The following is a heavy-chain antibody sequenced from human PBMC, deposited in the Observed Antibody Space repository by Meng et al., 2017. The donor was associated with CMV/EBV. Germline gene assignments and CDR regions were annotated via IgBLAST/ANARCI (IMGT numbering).Heavy chain of an antibody. CDR3: ARIAAAGRFDY. J-gene: IGHJ4*02. CDR2: IYWDDDK. D-gene: IGHD6-13*01. Sequence: QIPLTRSVPPLVNPTQTLTLTCPFSGFSLSTSGVGGGWIRPPPGKALEWLALIYWDDDKRYSPSLKSRLTITKDTSKNQVVLTMTNMDPVDTATYYCARIAAAGRFDYWGQGTLVTVSS. CDR1: GFSLSTSGVG. V-gene: IGHV2-5*02.